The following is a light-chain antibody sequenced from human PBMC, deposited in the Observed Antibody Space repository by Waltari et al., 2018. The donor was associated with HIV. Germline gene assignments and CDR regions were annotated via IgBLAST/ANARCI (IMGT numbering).Light chain of an antibody. J-gene: IGLJ2*01. CDR2: RNN. Sequence: QSVLTQPPSVSGAPGQRVIISCTGSSSTLGDGYDVHWYQHLPGTAPKLLIYRNNNRPSGVPNRFSASKSGTSASLAITGLQPEDEAHYYCQSYDGTLSGVVFGGGTKLTVL. CDR3: QSYDGTLSGVV. CDR1: SSTLGDGYD. V-gene: IGLV1-40*01.